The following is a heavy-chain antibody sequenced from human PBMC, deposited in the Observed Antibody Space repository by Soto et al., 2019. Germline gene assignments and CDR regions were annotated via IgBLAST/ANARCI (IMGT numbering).Heavy chain of an antibody. CDR1: GFTFSSYA. CDR2: ISGSGGST. Sequence: EVQLLESGGGLVQPGGSLRLSCAASGFTFSSYAMSWVRQAPGKGLEWVSAISGSGGSTYYADSVKGRFTISRDNSKNTLYLQMHSLRAEDTAVYYCAKDRTNPIAAAGTPDYWGQGTLVTVSS. J-gene: IGHJ4*02. V-gene: IGHV3-23*01. D-gene: IGHD6-13*01. CDR3: AKDRTNPIAAAGTPDY.